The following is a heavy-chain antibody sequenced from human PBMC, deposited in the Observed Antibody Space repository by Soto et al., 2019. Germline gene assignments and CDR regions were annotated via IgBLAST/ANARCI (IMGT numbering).Heavy chain of an antibody. J-gene: IGHJ4*02. CDR2: IKSKTDGGTT. Sequence: GGALRLSCGASGFTFSSYWMSWGRQAPGKGLEWVGRIKSKTDGGTTDYAAPVKGRFTISRDDSKNTLYLQMNSLKTEDTAVYYCTTPYYDILTGYRYFDYWGQGTLVTVLL. D-gene: IGHD3-9*01. V-gene: IGHV3-15*01. CDR1: GFTFSSYW. CDR3: TTPYYDILTGYRYFDY.